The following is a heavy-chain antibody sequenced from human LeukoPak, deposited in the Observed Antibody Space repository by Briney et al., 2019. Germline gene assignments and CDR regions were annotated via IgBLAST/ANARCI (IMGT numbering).Heavy chain of an antibody. CDR3: ARESKYQLLPNFYYYYYMDV. CDR2: IVVGSGNT. Sequence: SVKVSCKASGFTFTSSAMQWVRQARGQRLEWIGWIVVGSGNTNYAQKFQERVTITRDMSTSTAYMELSSLRSEDTAVYYCARESKYQLLPNFYYYYYMDVWGKGTTVTVSS. V-gene: IGHV1-58*02. CDR1: GFTFTSSA. D-gene: IGHD2-2*01. J-gene: IGHJ6*03.